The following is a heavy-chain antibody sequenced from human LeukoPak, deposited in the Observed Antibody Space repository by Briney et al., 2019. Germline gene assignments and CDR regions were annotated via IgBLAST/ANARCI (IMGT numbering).Heavy chain of an antibody. CDR2: ISSSGSTM. D-gene: IGHD5-24*01. Sequence: GGSLRLSCAASGFAFSDYYMSWIRQAPGKGLEWVSYISSSGSTMYYADSVKGRFTISRDNAKNSLYLQMNSLRAEDTAVYYCARDARRWLQYDAFDIWGQGTMVTVSS. V-gene: IGHV3-11*01. CDR3: ARDARRWLQYDAFDI. CDR1: GFAFSDYY. J-gene: IGHJ3*02.